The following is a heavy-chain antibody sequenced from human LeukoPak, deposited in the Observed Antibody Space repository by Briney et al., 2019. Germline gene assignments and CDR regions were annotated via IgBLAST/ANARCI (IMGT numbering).Heavy chain of an antibody. D-gene: IGHD3-10*01. J-gene: IGHJ4*02. CDR2: IYYSGST. Sequence: SETLSLTCTVSGGSISSGSYYWGWIRQPPGKGLEWIGSIYYSGSTYYNPSLKSRVTISVDTSKNQFSLKLSSVTAADTAVYYCASTLWFGELPFDYWGQGTLVTVSS. CDR3: ASTLWFGELPFDY. CDR1: GGSISSGSYY. V-gene: IGHV4-39*01.